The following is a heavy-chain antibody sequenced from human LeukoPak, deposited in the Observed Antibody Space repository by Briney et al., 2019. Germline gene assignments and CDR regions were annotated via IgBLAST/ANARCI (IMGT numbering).Heavy chain of an antibody. D-gene: IGHD1-14*01. CDR3: AHETRASGSYYFDY. CDR2: SYWDDDK. J-gene: IGHJ4*02. CDR1: GFSLSNSRVG. Sequence: ESGPTMVNPTQTLTMTCTFSGFSLSNSRVGVGWISQPPGQALECLALSYWDDDKRYSPSLKSRLTITKDTSKTQVVLTMTNMDPVDTATYCCAHETRASGSYYFDYWGQGTLVTVSS. V-gene: IGHV2-5*02.